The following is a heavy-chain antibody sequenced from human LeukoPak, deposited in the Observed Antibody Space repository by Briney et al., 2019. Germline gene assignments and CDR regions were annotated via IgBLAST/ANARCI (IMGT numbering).Heavy chain of an antibody. J-gene: IGHJ4*02. CDR1: GFPFSSYG. CDR3: AKGMSSGWYLVSDY. CDR2: ISYDGSNK. Sequence: PGRSLSLSCAASGFPFSSYGMHWVRQAPGKGLEWGAVISYDGSNKYYADSVKGRFTISRDNSKNTLYLQMNSLRAEDTAVYYCAKGMSSGWYLVSDYWGQGTLVTVSS. V-gene: IGHV3-30*18. D-gene: IGHD6-19*01.